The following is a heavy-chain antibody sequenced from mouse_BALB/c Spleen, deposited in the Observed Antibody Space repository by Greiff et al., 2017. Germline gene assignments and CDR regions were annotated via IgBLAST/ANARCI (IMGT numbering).Heavy chain of an antibody. CDR3: ARDGNYPIYYAMDY. J-gene: IGHJ4*01. D-gene: IGHD2-1*01. CDR1: GFSLTSYG. V-gene: IGHV2-9*02. Sequence: VKLMESGPGLVAPSQSLSITCTVSGFSLTSYGVHWVRQPPGKGLEWLGVIWAGGSTNYNSALMSRLSISKDNSKSQVFLKMNSLQTDDTAMYYCARDGNYPIYYAMDYWGQGTSVTVSS. CDR2: IWAGGST.